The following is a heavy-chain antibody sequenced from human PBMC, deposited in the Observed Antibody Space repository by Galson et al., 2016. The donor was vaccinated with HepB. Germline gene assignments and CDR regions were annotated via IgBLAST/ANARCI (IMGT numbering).Heavy chain of an antibody. J-gene: IGHJ4*02. D-gene: IGHD3-10*01. Sequence: SLRLSCAASGFTFSDHYMIWIRQAPGKGLEWVSFISSSGSRIYYADSVRGRFTISRDNAKNSLYLDMNSLRAEDTAVYYCAREGIYFGELLDYWGQGTLVTVSS. CDR3: AREGIYFGELLDY. CDR2: ISSSGSRI. CDR1: GFTFSDHY. V-gene: IGHV3-11*04.